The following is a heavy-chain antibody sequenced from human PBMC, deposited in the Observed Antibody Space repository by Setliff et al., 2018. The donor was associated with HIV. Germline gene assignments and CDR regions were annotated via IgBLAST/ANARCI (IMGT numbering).Heavy chain of an antibody. D-gene: IGHD2-21*02. J-gene: IGHJ3*02. Sequence: SVKVSCKASGGTFSSYAISWVRQAPGQGLEWMGGIIPILGIANYAQKFQGRVTITADESTSTAYMELSSLRSEDTAVYYCARARHIVVATGIPGAFDIWGQGTMVTVSS. CDR3: ARARHIVVATGIPGAFDI. V-gene: IGHV1-69*10. CDR2: IIPILGIA. CDR1: GGTFSSYA.